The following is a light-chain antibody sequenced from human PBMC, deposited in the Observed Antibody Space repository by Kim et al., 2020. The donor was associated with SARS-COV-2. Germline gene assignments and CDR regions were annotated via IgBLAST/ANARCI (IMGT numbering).Light chain of an antibody. V-gene: IGLV1-51*01. CDR2: DNN. J-gene: IGLJ2*01. CDR3: GTWDSSLNGLV. CDR1: SSNIGQNY. Sequence: GQKVNISCSGSSSNIGQNYVSWYQQFPGTAPKLLIYDNNKRHSGIPDRFSGSKSGTSATLGITGLQTGDEADYYCGTWDSSLNGLVFGGGTQLTVL.